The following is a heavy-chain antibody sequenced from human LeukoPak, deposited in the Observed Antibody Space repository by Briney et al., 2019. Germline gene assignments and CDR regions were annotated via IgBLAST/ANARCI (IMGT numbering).Heavy chain of an antibody. CDR3: ARKKGDWEGYFDY. CDR2: INPNSGGT. CDR1: GYTFTGYY. V-gene: IGHV1-2*06. J-gene: IGHJ4*02. D-gene: IGHD3/OR15-3a*01. Sequence: ASVKVSCKAAGYTFTGYYMFWVRQAPGQGLEWMGRINPNSGGTNYAQKFQGRVTMTRDTSISTVYMELSSLRSEDTAVYYCARKKGDWEGYFDYWGQGTLVTVSS.